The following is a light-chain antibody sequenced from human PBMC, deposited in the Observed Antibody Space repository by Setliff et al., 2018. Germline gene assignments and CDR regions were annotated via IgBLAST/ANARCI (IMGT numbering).Light chain of an antibody. CDR1: NSDVGGYIY. V-gene: IGLV2-14*01. CDR3: SSYTSSSSYV. Sequence: QSALAQPASVSGSPGQSITISCTGTNSDVGGYIYVSWYQHHPGKAPKLMVYEVSNRPSGVSDRFSGSKSGNTASLTISGLQAEDEADYYCSSYTSSSSYVFGTGTKVTVL. CDR2: EVS. J-gene: IGLJ1*01.